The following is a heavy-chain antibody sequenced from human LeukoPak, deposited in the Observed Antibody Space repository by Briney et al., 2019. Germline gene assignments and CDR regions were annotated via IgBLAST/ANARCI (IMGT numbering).Heavy chain of an antibody. V-gene: IGHV3-7*01. J-gene: IGHJ4*02. CDR3: TAGALVY. Sequence: PGGSLRLSCAASGFSFSIYWMSWVRQAPGKGLEWVANIKPDGGDKYYVDSVKGRFTISRGNAKNSLYLQMNSLRAEDTAVYYCTAGALVYWGRGTLINVSS. D-gene: IGHD3-3*02. CDR2: IKPDGGDK. CDR1: GFSFSIYW.